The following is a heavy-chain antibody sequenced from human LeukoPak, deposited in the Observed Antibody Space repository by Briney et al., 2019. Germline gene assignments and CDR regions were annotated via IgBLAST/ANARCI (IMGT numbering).Heavy chain of an antibody. CDR2: INPGDSNT. Sequence: GESLKISCKGSGYSFTNYWIAWVRQMPGKGLEWMGIINPGDSNTKYSPSFQGQVTISADKSISTAYLQWSSLKASDTAIYYCARKKPTALRKNWFDSWGQGTLLTVSS. CDR1: GYSFTNYW. J-gene: IGHJ5*01. V-gene: IGHV5-51*01. D-gene: IGHD4-11*01. CDR3: ARKKPTALRKNWFDS.